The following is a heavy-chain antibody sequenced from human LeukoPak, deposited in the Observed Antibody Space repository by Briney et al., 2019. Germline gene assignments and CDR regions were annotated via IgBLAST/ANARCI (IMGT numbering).Heavy chain of an antibody. CDR1: GYTFTSYA. CDR3: ARGLTYYYDSSGYYLHY. CDR2: INTNTGNP. J-gene: IGHJ4*02. V-gene: IGHV7-4-1*02. Sequence: ASVKVSCKASGYTFTSYAMNWVRQAPGQGLEWMGWINTNTGNPTYAQGFTGRFVFSLDTSASTAYLQISSLKAEDTAVYYCARGLTYYYDSSGYYLHYWGQGTLVTVSS. D-gene: IGHD3-22*01.